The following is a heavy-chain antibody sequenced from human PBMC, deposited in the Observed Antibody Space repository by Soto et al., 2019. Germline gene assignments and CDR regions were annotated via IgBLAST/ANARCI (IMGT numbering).Heavy chain of an antibody. CDR2: INSDNGNK. D-gene: IGHD6-19*01. J-gene: IGHJ4*02. CDR1: GYTFSNSG. Sequence: ASVKVSCKASGYTFSNSGISWVRQAPGQGLEWLGWINSDNGNKDYAQHLQGRVTVTTDTSTSTTYMELSSLTSEDTAVYYCARAPRGIIVAPDYWGQGTLVTVSS. CDR3: ARAPRGIIVAPDY. V-gene: IGHV1-18*01.